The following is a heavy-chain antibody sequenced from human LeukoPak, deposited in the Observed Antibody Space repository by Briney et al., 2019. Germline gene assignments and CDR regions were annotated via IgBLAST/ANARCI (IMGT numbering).Heavy chain of an antibody. J-gene: IGHJ4*02. CDR2: ISGYDGNT. CDR1: GYTFSSDG. V-gene: IGHV1-18*01. CDR3: ARIHSSPPYMSEV. D-gene: IGHD6-6*01. Sequence: ASVKVSCKDSGYTFSSDGISWVRQAPGQGLEWMGWISGYDGNTKYAQKLQGRVTMTTDTSTSTAYMELSSLRSEDTAVYYCARIHSSPPYMSEVWGQGTLVTVSS.